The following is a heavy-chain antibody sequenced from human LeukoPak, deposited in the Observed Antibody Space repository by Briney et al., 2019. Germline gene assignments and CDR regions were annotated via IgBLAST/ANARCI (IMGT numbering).Heavy chain of an antibody. CDR3: ARGTFMGWYMDV. CDR1: GGTFSSYA. CDR2: IIPIFDTA. V-gene: IGHV1-69*13. D-gene: IGHD1-14*01. Sequence: SVKVSXKASGGTFSSYAISWVRQAPGQGLEWMGGIIPIFDTANYAQKFQGRVTITADESTSTAYMELSSLRSEDTAVYYGARGTFMGWYMDVWGKGTTVTVSS. J-gene: IGHJ6*03.